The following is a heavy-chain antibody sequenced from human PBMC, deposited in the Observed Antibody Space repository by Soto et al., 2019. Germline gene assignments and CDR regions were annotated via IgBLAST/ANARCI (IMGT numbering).Heavy chain of an antibody. CDR2: ISGSGGST. CDR1: GFTFSNAW. D-gene: IGHD3-22*01. J-gene: IGHJ4*02. CDR3: ATPKYYDSSGYYSFDYFDY. Sequence: HPGGSLRLSCAASGFTFSNAWMSWVRQAPGKGLEWVSAISGSGGSTYYADSVKGRFTISRDNSKNTLYLQMNSLRAEDTAVYYCATPKYYDSSGYYSFDYFDYWGQGTLVTVSS. V-gene: IGHV3-23*01.